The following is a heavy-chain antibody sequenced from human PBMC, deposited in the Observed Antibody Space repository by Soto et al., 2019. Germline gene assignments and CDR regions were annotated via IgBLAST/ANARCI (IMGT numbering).Heavy chain of an antibody. Sequence: GGSLRLSCAASGFTFSSYAMHWVRQAPGKGLEWVAVISYDGSNKYYADSVKGRFTISRDNSKNTLYLQMNSLRAEDTAVYYCAREALKWKGAPTSPAYWGQGTLVTVSS. V-gene: IGHV3-30-3*01. CDR1: GFTFSSYA. D-gene: IGHD1-20*01. J-gene: IGHJ4*02. CDR3: AREALKWKGAPTSPAY. CDR2: ISYDGSNK.